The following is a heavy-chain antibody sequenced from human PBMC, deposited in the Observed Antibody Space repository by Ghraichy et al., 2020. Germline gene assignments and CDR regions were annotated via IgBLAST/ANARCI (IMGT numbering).Heavy chain of an antibody. J-gene: IGHJ2*01. CDR3: ARAVPYCYFDV. CDR1: GFTFSNFA. D-gene: IGHD4-17*01. Sequence: GGSLRLSCAASGFTFSNFAMTWVRQAPGKGLEWVSSISANGVSSNDGSAPSTTYADSVRGRFNISKDNTQNTLFLEMNILRADDTAIYYCARAVPYCYFDVWGRGTLVTVSS. V-gene: IGHV3-23*01. CDR2: ISANGVSSNDGSAPST.